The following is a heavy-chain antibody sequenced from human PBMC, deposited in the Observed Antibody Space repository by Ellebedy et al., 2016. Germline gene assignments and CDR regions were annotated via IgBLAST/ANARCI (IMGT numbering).Heavy chain of an antibody. V-gene: IGHV1-18*01. J-gene: IGHJ4*02. CDR3: AAGSLPGDPATN. CDR2: ISAYNGNT. D-gene: IGHD1-26*01. Sequence: ASVKVSXXASGYTFTSYGISWVRQAPGQGLEWMGWISAYNGNTNYAQKLQGRVTMTTDTSTSTAYMELSSLRSEDTAVYYCAAGSLPGDPATNWGQGTLVTVSS. CDR1: GYTFTSYG.